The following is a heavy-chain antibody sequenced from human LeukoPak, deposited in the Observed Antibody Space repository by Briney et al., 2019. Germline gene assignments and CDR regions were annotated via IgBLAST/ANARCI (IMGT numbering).Heavy chain of an antibody. V-gene: IGHV1-8*01. J-gene: IGHJ6*02. Sequence: ASVKVSCKASGYTFTSYDINWVRQATGQGLEWMGWMNPNSGNTGYAQKFQRRVTMTRNTSISTAYMELSSLRSEDTAVYYCARGRGRFLEWLTARDYYYYGMDVWGQGTTVTVSS. CDR1: GYTFTSYD. D-gene: IGHD3-3*01. CDR2: MNPNSGNT. CDR3: ARGRGRFLEWLTARDYYYYGMDV.